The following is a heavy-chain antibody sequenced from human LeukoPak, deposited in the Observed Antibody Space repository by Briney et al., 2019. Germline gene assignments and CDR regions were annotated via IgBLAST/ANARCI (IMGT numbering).Heavy chain of an antibody. CDR1: GFTFSSYG. Sequence: GGSLRLSCAASGFTFSSYGMSWVRQAPGKGLEWVSAISGSGGSTYYADSVKGRFTISRDNSKNTLYLQMNSLRAEDTAVCYCAKYSTKPPYYFDYWGQGTLVTVSS. CDR3: AKYSTKPPYYFDY. J-gene: IGHJ4*02. V-gene: IGHV3-23*01. CDR2: ISGSGGST. D-gene: IGHD5-18*01.